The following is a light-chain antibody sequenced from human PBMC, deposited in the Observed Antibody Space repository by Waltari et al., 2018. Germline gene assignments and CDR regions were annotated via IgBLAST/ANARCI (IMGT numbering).Light chain of an antibody. CDR3: QQSYSNSRT. J-gene: IGKJ5*01. V-gene: IGKV1-39*01. Sequence: DIQMTQSPSSLSASVGDRVTISCRTSQTISHYLNWYQQKPGKAPKLLIYAASTLETGVPSRFSGSGSGTDFTLTISSLHPEDFATYYCQQSYSNSRTFGQGTRLEIK. CDR2: AAS. CDR1: QTISHY.